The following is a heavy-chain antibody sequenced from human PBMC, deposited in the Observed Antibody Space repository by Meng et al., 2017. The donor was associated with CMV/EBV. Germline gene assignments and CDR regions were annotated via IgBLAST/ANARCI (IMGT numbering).Heavy chain of an antibody. J-gene: IGHJ4*02. CDR2: IIPIFGTA. D-gene: IGHD2-15*01. CDR1: GGTFSSYA. CDR3: ARNQPSRGWSHEDY. V-gene: IGHV1-69*12. Sequence: QARLVQYGAEVKKPGSAVKASYKASGGTFSSYAISWVRQAPGQGLEGMGGIIPIFGTANYAQKFQGRVTITADESTSTAYMELSSLRSEDTAVYYCARNQPSRGWSHEDYWGQGTLVTVSS.